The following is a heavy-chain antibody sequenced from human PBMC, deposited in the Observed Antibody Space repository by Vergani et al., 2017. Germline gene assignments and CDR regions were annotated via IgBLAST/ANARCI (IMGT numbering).Heavy chain of an antibody. Sequence: QVQLQESGPGLVKPSQTLSLTCTVSGGSISSGSYYWSWIRQPAGKGLEWIGRIYTSGSTTYNPSLKSRVTISVDTSKNQFSLKLSSVTAADTAVYYCARDRDFWSGYSHPSSGDAFDIWGQGTMVTVSS. CDR2: IYTSGST. CDR3: ARDRDFWSGYSHPSSGDAFDI. CDR1: GGSISSGSYY. J-gene: IGHJ3*02. D-gene: IGHD3-3*01. V-gene: IGHV4-61*02.